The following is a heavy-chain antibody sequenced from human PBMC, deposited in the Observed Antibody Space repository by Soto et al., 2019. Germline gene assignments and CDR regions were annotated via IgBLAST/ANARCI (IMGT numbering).Heavy chain of an antibody. J-gene: IGHJ6*03. Sequence: QVQLVQSGAEVKKPGASVKVSCKASGYTFTSYAMHWVRQAPGQRLEWMGWINAGNGNTKYSQKFQGRVTITRDTSASTAYMELSSLRSEDTAVYYCARDSNSRRVVPAAIPNYYYYMDVWGKGTTVTVSS. CDR1: GYTFTSYA. CDR3: ARDSNSRRVVPAAIPNYYYYMDV. CDR2: INAGNGNT. V-gene: IGHV1-3*01. D-gene: IGHD2-2*01.